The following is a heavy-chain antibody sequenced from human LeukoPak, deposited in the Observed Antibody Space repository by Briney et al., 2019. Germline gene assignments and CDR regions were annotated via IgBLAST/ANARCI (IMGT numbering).Heavy chain of an antibody. CDR2: IYTSGST. CDR3: ARDGRDCSSTSCYYNWFDP. Sequence: NPSETLSLTCAVSGYSISSGYYWGWIRQPAGKGLEWIGRIYTSGSTNYNPSLKSRVTMSVDTSKNQFSLKLSSVTAADTAVYYCARDGRDCSSTSCYYNWFDPWGQGTLVTVSS. CDR1: GYSISSGYY. D-gene: IGHD2-2*01. J-gene: IGHJ5*02. V-gene: IGHV4-4*07.